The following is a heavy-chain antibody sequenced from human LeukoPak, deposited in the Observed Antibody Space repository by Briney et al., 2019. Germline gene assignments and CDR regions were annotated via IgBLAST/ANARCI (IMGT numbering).Heavy chain of an antibody. CDR1: GGSISSYY. CDR3: ARGIAAAGSYYFDY. J-gene: IGHJ4*02. V-gene: IGHV4-59*08. CDR2: IYGSGST. D-gene: IGHD6-13*01. Sequence: PSETLSLTCTVSGGSISSYYWSWIRQPPGKGLEWIGHIYGSGSTNYNPSLKSRVTISVDTSKNQFSLKLSSVTAADTAVYYCARGIAAAGSYYFDYWGQGTLVTVSS.